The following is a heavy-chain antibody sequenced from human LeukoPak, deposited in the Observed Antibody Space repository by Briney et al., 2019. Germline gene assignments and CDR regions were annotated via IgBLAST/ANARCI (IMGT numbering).Heavy chain of an antibody. D-gene: IGHD3-22*01. CDR3: ARDPYYYDSSNYRYFDY. V-gene: IGHV3-48*03. Sequence: PGGSLRLSCAASGFTSSTYEMNWVRQAPGKGLEWVSYISGSGSAIYYADSVKGRVTISRDNAKNSLHLQMNSLRAEDTAVYYCARDPYYYDSSNYRYFDYWGQGTLVTVSS. J-gene: IGHJ4*03. CDR2: ISGSGSAI. CDR1: GFTSSTYE.